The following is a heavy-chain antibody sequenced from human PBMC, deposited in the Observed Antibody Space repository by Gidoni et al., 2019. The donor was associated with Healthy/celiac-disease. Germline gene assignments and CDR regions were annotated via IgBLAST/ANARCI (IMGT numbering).Heavy chain of an antibody. CDR2: ISGSGGST. Sequence: EVPLLESGGGLVQPGGSLRLSCAASGFTFSSYAMSWVPQAPGKGLEWVSAISGSGGSTYYADSVKGRFTISRDNSKNTLYLQMNSLRAEDTAVYYCATVLSSGWLRGYWGQGTLVTVSS. D-gene: IGHD6-19*01. V-gene: IGHV3-23*01. J-gene: IGHJ4*02. CDR1: GFTFSSYA. CDR3: ATVLSSGWLRGY.